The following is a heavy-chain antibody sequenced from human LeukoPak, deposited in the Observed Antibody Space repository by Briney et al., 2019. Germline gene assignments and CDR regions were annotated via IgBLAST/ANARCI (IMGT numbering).Heavy chain of an antibody. J-gene: IGHJ4*02. Sequence: GGSLRLSCAASGFTFDDFGLTWVRQAPGKGLEWVGFMRSKAYGGTTEYAASVKGRFSISTDYSKSIAYLQMNSLKNEDTGVYFCAKGDSFSYFDSWGQGSLVTVSS. CDR2: MRSKAYGGTT. D-gene: IGHD2-21*02. V-gene: IGHV3-49*04. CDR3: AKGDSFSYFDS. CDR1: GFTFDDFG.